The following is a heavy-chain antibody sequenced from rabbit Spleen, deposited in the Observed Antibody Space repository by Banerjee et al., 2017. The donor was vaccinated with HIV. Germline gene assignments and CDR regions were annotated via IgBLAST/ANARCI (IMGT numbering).Heavy chain of an antibody. CDR3: ARDLAGAIGWNFYL. D-gene: IGHD4-1*01. CDR2: INTATGKP. Sequence: QSLEESGGDLVKPGASLTLTCTASGFSLSNNYVMCWVRQAPGKGLEWIACINTATGKPVYATWAKGRFTISTTSSTTVTLQMTSLTAADTATYFCARDLAGAIGWNFYLWGQGTLVTVS. CDR1: GFSLSNNYV. J-gene: IGHJ6*01. V-gene: IGHV1S40*01.